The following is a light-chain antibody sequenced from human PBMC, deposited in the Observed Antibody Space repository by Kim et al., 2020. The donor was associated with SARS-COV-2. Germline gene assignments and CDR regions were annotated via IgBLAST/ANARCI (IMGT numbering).Light chain of an antibody. Sequence: ALGQTVRITCQGDRLRRYYASWYQQKPGQAPVLVIYAKNNRPSGIPDRFSGSSSGNTASLTITGAQAEDEADYYCNSRDSSGNHLVFGGGTQLTVL. J-gene: IGLJ2*01. V-gene: IGLV3-19*01. CDR3: NSRDSSGNHLV. CDR1: RLRRYY. CDR2: AKN.